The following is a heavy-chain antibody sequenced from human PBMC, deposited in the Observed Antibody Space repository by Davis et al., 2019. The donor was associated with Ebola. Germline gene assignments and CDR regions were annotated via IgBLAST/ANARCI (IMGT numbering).Heavy chain of an antibody. V-gene: IGHV3-53*01. CDR2: LYTDGRT. Sequence: AGSLRLSCVVSGFIVSDKYMSWVRQAPGKGLEWVSVLYTDGRTYHSDSVKGRFTISRDNAKNTVSLQMNDLRVEDTAVYFCTRHVPGDFWFFDLWGRGTTVTVS. CDR3: TRHVPGDFWFFDL. J-gene: IGHJ2*01. D-gene: IGHD4-17*01. CDR1: GFIVSDKY.